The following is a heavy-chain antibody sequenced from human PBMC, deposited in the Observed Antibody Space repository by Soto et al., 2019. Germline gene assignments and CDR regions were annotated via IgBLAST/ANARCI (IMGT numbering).Heavy chain of an antibody. J-gene: IGHJ4*02. CDR3: ARSPPSSYYGGSGTFDY. CDR2: INPNSGGT. Sequence: ASVKVSCKASGYTFTGYYMHWVRQAPGQGLEWMGWINPNSGGTNYAQKFQGRVTMTRDTSISTAYMELCRLRSDDTAVYYCARSPPSSYYGGSGTFDYWGQGTLVTVSS. D-gene: IGHD3-10*01. CDR1: GYTFTGYY. V-gene: IGHV1-2*02.